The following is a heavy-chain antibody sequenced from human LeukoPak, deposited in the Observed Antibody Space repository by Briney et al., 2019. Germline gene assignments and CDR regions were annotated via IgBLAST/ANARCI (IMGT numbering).Heavy chain of an antibody. V-gene: IGHV4-59*08. Sequence: SETLSLTCTVSGGSISSYYLSWIRQPPGKGLEWIGYIYYSGSTNYNPSLKSRVTISVDTSKNQFSLKLSSVTAADTAVYYCARQRNYYDSSGYYYVFFDYWGQGTLVTVSS. D-gene: IGHD3-22*01. CDR1: GGSISSYY. CDR3: ARQRNYYDSSGYYYVFFDY. CDR2: IYYSGST. J-gene: IGHJ4*02.